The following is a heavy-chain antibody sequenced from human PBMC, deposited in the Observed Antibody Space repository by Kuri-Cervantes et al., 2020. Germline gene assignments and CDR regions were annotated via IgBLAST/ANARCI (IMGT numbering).Heavy chain of an antibody. V-gene: IGHV4-61*01. D-gene: IGHD1-7*01. CDR1: GDSVNIDPYY. J-gene: IGHJ5*02. Sequence: SETLSLTCSVSGDSVNIDPYYWSWIRQPPGKGLEWIGYMHYSGSGSANYSPSLKSRVTISLDTSKNQFSLNLNSVTAADTAVYYCATGWELRAWGQGTLVTVSS. CDR3: ATGWELRA. CDR2: MHYSGSGSA.